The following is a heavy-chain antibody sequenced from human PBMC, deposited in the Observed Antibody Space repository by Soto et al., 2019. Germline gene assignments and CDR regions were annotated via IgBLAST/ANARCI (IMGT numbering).Heavy chain of an antibody. J-gene: IGHJ4*02. D-gene: IGHD3-22*01. CDR1: GYAFTGYY. CDR3: ARDYYDSSGQE. CDR2: INAGNGNT. V-gene: IGHV1-3*01. Sequence: ASVKVSCKASGYAFTGYYMHWVRQAPGQRLEWMGWINAGNGNTKYSQKFQGRVTITRDTSASTAYMELSSLRSEDTAVYYCARDYYDSSGQEWGQGTLVTVSS.